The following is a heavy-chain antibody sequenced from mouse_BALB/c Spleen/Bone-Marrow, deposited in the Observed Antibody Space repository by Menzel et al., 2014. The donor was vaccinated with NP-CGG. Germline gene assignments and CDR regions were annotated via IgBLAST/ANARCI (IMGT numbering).Heavy chain of an antibody. CDR1: GYAFTSYN. CDR2: IDPYNGDT. Sequence: EVQLQQSGPELVKPGASVKVSCKASGYAFTSYNIYWVKQSHGKSLEWIGYIDPYNGDTNYNQKLKVKATLTVDKSSSAAYMHLNSLTSEDSAVYYCASCGSYEAWFAYWGQGTLVTVSA. J-gene: IGHJ3*01. D-gene: IGHD1-1*02. CDR3: ASCGSYEAWFAY. V-gene: IGHV1S135*01.